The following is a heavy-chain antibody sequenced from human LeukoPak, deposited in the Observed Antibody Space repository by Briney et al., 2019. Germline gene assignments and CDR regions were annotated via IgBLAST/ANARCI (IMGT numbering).Heavy chain of an antibody. CDR3: VRVRGPTRWLHHAGGSYFDY. D-gene: IGHD5-24*01. V-gene: IGHV4-59*12. CDR1: GGSISSSY. J-gene: IGHJ4*02. Sequence: SETLSLTCTVSGGSISSSYWSWIRQPPGKGLEWIGYIYYSGSTNYNPSLKSRVTISVDTSKNQFSLKLSSVTAADTAVYYCVRVRGPTRWLHHAGGSYFDYWGQGTLVTVSS. CDR2: IYYSGST.